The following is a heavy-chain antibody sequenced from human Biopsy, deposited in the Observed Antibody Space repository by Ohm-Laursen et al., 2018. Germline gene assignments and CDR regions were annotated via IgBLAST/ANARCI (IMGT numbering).Heavy chain of an antibody. V-gene: IGHV4-4*07. CDR1: GGSISDYF. D-gene: IGHD4-17*01. CDR3: ARDAYGDYDTYY. CDR2: IYSSWRP. J-gene: IGHJ6*03. Sequence: SDTLSLTCTVSGGSISDYFWNWIRQPADKGMEYIGRIYSSWRPFYNPSLKIRVSMSVSTSDNQFSLKLIYVTAADTAVYFCARDAYGDYDTYY.